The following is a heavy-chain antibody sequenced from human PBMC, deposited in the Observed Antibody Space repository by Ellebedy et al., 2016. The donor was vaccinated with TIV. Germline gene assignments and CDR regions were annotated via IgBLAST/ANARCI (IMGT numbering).Heavy chain of an antibody. CDR3: AKASHYDILTGDAFDI. J-gene: IGHJ3*02. Sequence: GESLKTSXAASGFTFSDYYMSWIRQAPGKGLEWVSYISSSGSTIYYADSVKGRFTISRDNAKNSLYLQMNSLRAEDTALYYCAKASHYDILTGDAFDIWGQGTMVTVSS. D-gene: IGHD3-9*01. V-gene: IGHV3-11*01. CDR1: GFTFSDYY. CDR2: ISSSGSTI.